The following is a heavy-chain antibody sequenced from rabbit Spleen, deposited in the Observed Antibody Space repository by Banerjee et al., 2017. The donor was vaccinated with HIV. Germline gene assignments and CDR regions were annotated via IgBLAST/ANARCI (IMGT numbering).Heavy chain of an antibody. V-gene: IGHV1S40*01. Sequence: QSLEESGGGLVQPEGSLTLTCKASGFSFSSNDYMCWVLQAPGKGLEWIACTVGGRSTFTYYASWAKGRFTISKASSTTVTLQMTSLTAADTATYFCARDTATSFSTYGMDLWGPGTLVTVS. CDR3: ARDTATSFSTYGMDL. D-gene: IGHD1-1*01. CDR1: GFSFSSNDY. CDR2: TVGGRSTFT. J-gene: IGHJ6*01.